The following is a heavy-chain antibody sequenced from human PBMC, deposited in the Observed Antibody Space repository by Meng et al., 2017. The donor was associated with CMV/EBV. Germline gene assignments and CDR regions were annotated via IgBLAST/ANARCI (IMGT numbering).Heavy chain of an antibody. CDR1: GYTFTSYG. CDR2: ISAYNGNT. J-gene: IGHJ6*02. D-gene: IGHD5-18*01. Sequence: ASVKVSCKASGYTFTSYGISWVRQAPGQGLEWMGWISAYNGNTNYAQKFQGRVTITTDESTSTAYMELSSLRSEDTAVYYCARVELNTAMSGYGMDVWGQGTTVTVSS. CDR3: ARVELNTAMSGYGMDV. V-gene: IGHV1-18*01.